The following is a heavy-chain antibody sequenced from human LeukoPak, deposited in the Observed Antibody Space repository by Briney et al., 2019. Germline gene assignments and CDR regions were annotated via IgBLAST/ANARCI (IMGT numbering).Heavy chain of an antibody. CDR2: IRYDGSNK. V-gene: IGHV3-30*02. D-gene: IGHD3-22*01. J-gene: IGHJ4*02. CDR1: GFTFNSYG. CDR3: ASPYYYDSSGYYVFSIDY. Sequence: GGSLRLSCAASGFTFNSYGMHWVRQAPGKGLEWVAFIRYDGSNKYYADSVKGRFTISRDNSKNTLYLQMNSLRAEDTAVYYCASPYYYDSSGYYVFSIDYWGQGTLVTVSS.